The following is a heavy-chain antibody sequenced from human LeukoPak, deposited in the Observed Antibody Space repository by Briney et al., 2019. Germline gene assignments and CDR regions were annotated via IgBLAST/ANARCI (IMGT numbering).Heavy chain of an antibody. CDR3: ARGSMGAAAGTLAGWFDP. V-gene: IGHV4-39*07. J-gene: IGHJ5*02. CDR1: GGSISSSSYY. CDR2: IYYSGST. Sequence: SETLSLTCTVSGGSISSSSYYWGWIRQPPGKGLEWIGSIYYSGSTYYNPSLKSRVTISVDTSKNQFSLKLSSVTAADTAVYYCARGSMGAAAGTLAGWFDPWGQGTLVTVSS. D-gene: IGHD6-13*01.